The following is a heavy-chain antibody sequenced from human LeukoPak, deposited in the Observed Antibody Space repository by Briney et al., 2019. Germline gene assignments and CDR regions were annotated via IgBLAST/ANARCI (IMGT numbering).Heavy chain of an antibody. CDR3: AKAIAAPVWYFDL. J-gene: IGHJ2*01. V-gene: IGHV3-23*01. D-gene: IGHD6-13*01. CDR1: RFTFSSYA. CDR2: ISGHGDST. Sequence: GGSLRLSCAASRFTFSSYAMSWVRQAPGKGLEWVSTISGHGDSTYYADSVKGRFTISRDNSRNTLYLQMNTLRAEDTAVYYCAKAIAAPVWYFDLWGRGTLVTVSS.